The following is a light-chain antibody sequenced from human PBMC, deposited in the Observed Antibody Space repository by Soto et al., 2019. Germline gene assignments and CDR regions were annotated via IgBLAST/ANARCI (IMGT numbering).Light chain of an antibody. CDR1: SSDIGHYNY. Sequence: QSVLTQPASVSGSPGQSITISCTGTSSDIGHYNYVSWYQQHPGRAPKLMIYDVSNRPSGVSNRFSGSKSANTASLTISGLQAEDEADYYCSSYTSISTYLFGTGTKVTVL. J-gene: IGLJ1*01. CDR3: SSYTSISTYL. V-gene: IGLV2-14*01. CDR2: DVS.